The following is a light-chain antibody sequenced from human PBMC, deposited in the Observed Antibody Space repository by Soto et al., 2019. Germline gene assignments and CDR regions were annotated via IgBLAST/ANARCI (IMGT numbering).Light chain of an antibody. J-gene: IGLJ1*01. CDR1: SSNIGSNY. Sequence: SVLTQPPSASGTPGQRVTISCSGSSSNIGSNYVYWYQRLPGTAPKLLIYRNNQRPSGVPDRFSGSKSGTSASLAISGLRSEDEADYYCAAWDDSLSGYVFGTGTKVTVL. CDR2: RNN. V-gene: IGLV1-47*01. CDR3: AAWDDSLSGYV.